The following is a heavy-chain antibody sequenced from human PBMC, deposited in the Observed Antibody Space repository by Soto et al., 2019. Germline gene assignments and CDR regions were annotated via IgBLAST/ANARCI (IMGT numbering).Heavy chain of an antibody. V-gene: IGHV3-30-3*01. Sequence: PGGSLRLSCAASGFTFSSYAMHWVRQAPGKGLEWVAVISYDGSNKYYADSVKGRFTISRDNSKNTLYLQMNSLRAEDTAVYYCAKGMRQWLAPRDYYYGMDVWGQGSTVTASS. D-gene: IGHD6-19*01. CDR3: AKGMRQWLAPRDYYYGMDV. CDR1: GFTFSSYA. CDR2: ISYDGSNK. J-gene: IGHJ6*02.